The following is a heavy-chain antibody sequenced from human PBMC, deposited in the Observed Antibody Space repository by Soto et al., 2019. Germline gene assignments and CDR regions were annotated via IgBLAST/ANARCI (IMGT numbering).Heavy chain of an antibody. D-gene: IGHD4-4*01. V-gene: IGHV4-39*01. Sequence: PSETLSLTCTVSVGSVSSGSYYWSWIRQPPGKGLEWAGTITYSGNTYYNPSLKGRVTISRDTSKIEISLKLSSVAAADTAVYYCARYGYYGNLDSWGQGTLVTVSS. J-gene: IGHJ4*02. CDR1: VGSVSSGSYY. CDR2: ITYSGNT. CDR3: ARYGYYGNLDS.